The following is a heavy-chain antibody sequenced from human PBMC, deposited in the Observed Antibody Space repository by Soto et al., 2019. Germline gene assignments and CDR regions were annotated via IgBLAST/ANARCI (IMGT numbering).Heavy chain of an antibody. D-gene: IGHD3-9*01. V-gene: IGHV1-69*01. CDR1: GGTFSSYA. J-gene: IGHJ6*02. Sequence: QVQLVQSGAEVKKPGSSVKVSCKASGGTFSSYAISWVRQAPGQGLEWMGGIIPIFGTANYAQKFQGRVTITADESTSTAYMELSSMRSEDTAVYYCARARGGSYDILTGNYCYYYGMDVWGQGTTVTVSS. CDR3: ARARGGSYDILTGNYCYYYGMDV. CDR2: IIPIFGTA.